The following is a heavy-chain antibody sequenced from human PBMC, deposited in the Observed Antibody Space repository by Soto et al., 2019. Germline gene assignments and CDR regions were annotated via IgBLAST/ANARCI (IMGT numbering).Heavy chain of an antibody. CDR3: AGARLPAATPDYYYYGMDV. V-gene: IGHV4-31*03. CDR2: IYYSGST. D-gene: IGHD2-15*01. J-gene: IGHJ6*02. CDR1: GGSISSGGYY. Sequence: LSLTCTVSGGSISSGGYYWSWIRQHPGKGLEWIGYIYYSGSTYYNPSLKSRVTISVDTSKNQFSLKLSSVTAADTAVYYCAGARLPAATPDYYYYGMDVCGQGTTVSVSS.